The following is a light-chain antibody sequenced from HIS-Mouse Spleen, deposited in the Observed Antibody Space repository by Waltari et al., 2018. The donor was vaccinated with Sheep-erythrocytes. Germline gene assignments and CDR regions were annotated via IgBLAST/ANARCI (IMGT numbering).Light chain of an antibody. CDR2: KAS. Sequence: DIQMTQSPSTRSASVEDRVTITCRASQSISSWLAWYQQKPGKAPKILIYKASSLESGVPSRFSGSGSGTEFPLTISSLQPDDFATHSCQQYNSYWTFGQGTKVEIK. J-gene: IGKJ1*01. CDR3: QQYNSYWT. CDR1: QSISSW. V-gene: IGKV1-5*03.